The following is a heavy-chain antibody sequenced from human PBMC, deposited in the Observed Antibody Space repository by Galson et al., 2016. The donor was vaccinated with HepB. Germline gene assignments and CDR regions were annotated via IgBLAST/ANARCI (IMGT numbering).Heavy chain of an antibody. J-gene: IGHJ6*02. CDR3: ANIDWRAPAGVDV. CDR1: GGSISSYTGC. CDR2: FYSGGDT. Sequence: SETLSLTCTVSGGSISSYTGCWAWIRQPPGKGLEWIGSFYSGGDTHYNSSLNSRVTISVDTSKNLFSLRLSSVTAADTAVYYCANIDWRAPAGVDVWGQGTTVTVSS. V-gene: IGHV4-39*02. D-gene: IGHD3-3*01.